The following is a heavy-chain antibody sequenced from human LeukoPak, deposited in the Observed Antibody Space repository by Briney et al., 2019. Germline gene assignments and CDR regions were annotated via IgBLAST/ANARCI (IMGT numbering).Heavy chain of an antibody. CDR3: ARDPLPDLYGMDV. CDR2: IYYSGST. J-gene: IGHJ6*02. CDR1: GGSISSGGYY. Sequence: SETLSLTCTVSGGSISSGGYYWSWIRQHPGKGLEWIGYIYYSGSTYYNPSLKSRVTISVDTSKNQFSLKLSSVTAADTAVYYCARDPLPDLYGMDVWGQGTMVTVSS. V-gene: IGHV4-31*03.